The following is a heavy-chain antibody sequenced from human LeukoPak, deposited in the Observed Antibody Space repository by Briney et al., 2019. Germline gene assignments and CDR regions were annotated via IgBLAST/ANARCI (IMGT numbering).Heavy chain of an antibody. V-gene: IGHV4-4*07. D-gene: IGHD3-10*01. J-gene: IGHJ6*03. CDR2: IYSSGST. CDR1: GGSISSYY. Sequence: PSETLSLTCTVSGGSISSYYLSWIRQPAGKGLEWIGYIYSSGSTNYNPSLKSRVTMSVDTSKNQFSLKVSSVTAADTAVYYCARVFDSGSQAYFYYMDVWGKGTTVTIFS. CDR3: ARVFDSGSQAYFYYMDV.